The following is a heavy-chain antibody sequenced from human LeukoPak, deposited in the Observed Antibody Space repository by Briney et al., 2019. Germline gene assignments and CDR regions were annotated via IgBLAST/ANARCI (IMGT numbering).Heavy chain of an antibody. CDR2: ISYDGSNK. J-gene: IGHJ6*02. Sequence: GRSLRLSCAASGFTFSSYAMHWVRQAPGKGLEWVAVISYDGSNKYYADSVMGRFTISRDNSKNTLYLQMNSLRAEDTAVYYCARDVKRYSSGWRYYGMDVWGQGTTVTVSS. CDR3: ARDVKRYSSGWRYYGMDV. D-gene: IGHD6-19*01. CDR1: GFTFSSYA. V-gene: IGHV3-30-3*01.